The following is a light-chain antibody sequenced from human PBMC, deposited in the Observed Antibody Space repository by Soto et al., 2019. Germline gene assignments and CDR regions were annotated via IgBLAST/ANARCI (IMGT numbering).Light chain of an antibody. CDR1: SSNIGAGYE. CDR3: QSYDSSLSGYV. CDR2: ENN. Sequence: QSVLTQPPSVSAAPGQRVTISCTGSSSNIGAGYEAHWYQQVPGTAPKLLIYENNNRPSGVPDRFSGSKSGTSASLAITGLQAEDEAEYCQSYDSSLSGYVFGTGTKLTVL. V-gene: IGLV1-40*01. J-gene: IGLJ1*01.